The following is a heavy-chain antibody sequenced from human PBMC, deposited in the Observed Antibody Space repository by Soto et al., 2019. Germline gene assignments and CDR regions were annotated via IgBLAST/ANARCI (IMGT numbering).Heavy chain of an antibody. CDR2: IYYSGST. J-gene: IGHJ4*02. V-gene: IGHV4-39*02. CDR1: GGSISSSSYY. D-gene: IGHD6-19*01. CDR3: ARDNSGFDH. Sequence: SETLSLTCTVSGGSISSSSYYWGWIRQPPGKGLEWIGSIYYSGSTYYNPSLKSRVTISVDTSKNQFSLKPSSVTAADTAVYYCARDNSGFDHWGQGTLVTVSS.